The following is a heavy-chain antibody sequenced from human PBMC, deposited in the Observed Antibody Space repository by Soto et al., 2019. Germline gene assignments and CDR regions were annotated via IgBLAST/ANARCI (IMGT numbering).Heavy chain of an antibody. J-gene: IGHJ6*01. CDR2: ISVYYGNI. V-gene: IGHV1-18*01. CDR3: TRDLSAGASYYGMDV. CDR1: GYTFSSNA. Sequence: APVKGTCQASGYTFSSNAISWVQEETGQGLEWMGWISVYYGNIKYAQRFQGRVTMTTDTSTSTAYMELRSLRSGDTAVYYCTRDLSAGASYYGMDVCGQGTTVTGLL. D-gene: IGHD6-19*01.